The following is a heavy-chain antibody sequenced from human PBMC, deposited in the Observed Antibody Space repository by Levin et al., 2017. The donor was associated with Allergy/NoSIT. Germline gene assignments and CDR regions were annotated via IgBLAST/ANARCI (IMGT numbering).Heavy chain of an antibody. J-gene: IGHJ4*02. D-gene: IGHD3-3*01. V-gene: IGHV3-30*18. Sequence: GGSLRLSCAASGFTFSSYGMHWVRQAPGKGLEWVAVISYDGSNKYYADSVKGRFTISRDNSKNTLYLQMNSLRAEDTAVYYCAKDSYDFGSALFDYWGQGTLVTVSS. CDR2: ISYDGSNK. CDR3: AKDSYDFGSALFDY. CDR1: GFTFSSYG.